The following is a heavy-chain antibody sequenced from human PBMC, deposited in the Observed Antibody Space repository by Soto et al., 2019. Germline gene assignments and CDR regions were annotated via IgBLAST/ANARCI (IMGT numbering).Heavy chain of an antibody. CDR1: GYTFTTYT. D-gene: IGHD3-10*01. CDR3: TRDPGRSWFDP. J-gene: IGHJ5*02. V-gene: IGHV1-3*01. Sequence: ASVKVSCKASGYTFTTYTLQWLRQAPGQRLEWMGWINPGNGDTKCSQTFQGRVTITSDTSASTAYMELSSLRSEDTAVYYCTRDPGRSWFDPWGQGTLVTVSS. CDR2: INPGNGDT.